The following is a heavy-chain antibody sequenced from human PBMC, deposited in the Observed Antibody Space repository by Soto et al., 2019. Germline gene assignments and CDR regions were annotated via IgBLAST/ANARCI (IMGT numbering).Heavy chain of an antibody. Sequence: GGSLRLSCAASGFTFSDYYMSWIRQAPGKGQEWVSYISSSSSYTNYADSVKGRFTISRDNAKNSLYLQMNSLRAEDTAVYYCAKFVGAPLYAFDIWGQGTMVTVAS. V-gene: IGHV3-11*06. CDR2: ISSSSSYT. D-gene: IGHD1-26*01. J-gene: IGHJ3*02. CDR3: AKFVGAPLYAFDI. CDR1: GFTFSDYY.